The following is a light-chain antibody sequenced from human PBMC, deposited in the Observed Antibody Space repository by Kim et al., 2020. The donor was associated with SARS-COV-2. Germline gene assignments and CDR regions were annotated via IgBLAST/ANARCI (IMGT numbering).Light chain of an antibody. CDR2: KAS. CDR3: QQYNSYSPT. V-gene: IGKV1-5*03. CDR1: QSISVW. J-gene: IGKJ4*01. Sequence: ASVGDRVTITCRASQSISVWLAWYQQKPGKAPKVLIYKASSLESGVPSRFSGSGSGTEFALTISSLQPDDFATYYCQQYNSYSPTFGGGTKVDIK.